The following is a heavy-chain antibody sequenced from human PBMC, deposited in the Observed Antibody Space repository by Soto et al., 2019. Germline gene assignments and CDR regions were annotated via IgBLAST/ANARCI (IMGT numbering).Heavy chain of an antibody. J-gene: IGHJ4*02. Sequence: GLSLRLSCAASGFTFSSYGMHWVRQAPGKGLEWVAVIWYDGSNKYYADSVKVRFTISRDNSKNTLYLQMNSLRAEDTAVYYCARDEYYYDSSGYYPDYWGQGILVTVSS. D-gene: IGHD3-22*01. V-gene: IGHV3-33*01. CDR1: GFTFSSYG. CDR3: ARDEYYYDSSGYYPDY. CDR2: IWYDGSNK.